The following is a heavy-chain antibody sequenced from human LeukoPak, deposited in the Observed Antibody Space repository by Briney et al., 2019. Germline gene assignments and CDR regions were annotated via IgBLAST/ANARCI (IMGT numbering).Heavy chain of an antibody. CDR2: IYYSGST. CDR1: GGSISSSAYF. V-gene: IGHV4-39*07. CDR3: TRELSGSQEY. D-gene: IGHD3-22*01. Sequence: PSETLSLTCTVSGGSISSSAYFWGWVRQPPGKGLEGIGRIYYSGSTYYNPSLKSRLTISADTSNNQLSLKLSSVTAADTAVYYCTRELSGSQEYWGQGILVTVSS. J-gene: IGHJ4*02.